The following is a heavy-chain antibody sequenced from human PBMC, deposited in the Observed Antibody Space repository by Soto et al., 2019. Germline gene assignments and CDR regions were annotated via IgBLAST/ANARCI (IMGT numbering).Heavy chain of an antibody. Sequence: GGSLRLSCAASGFSLRNYAMSWVRQAPGKGLEWISTLTGSSSNIYYADSVKGRFAISRDNSRNTLYLQMNSLTAEDTAVYYCANGRATYGLLTHDYWGQGTLVTVS. CDR2: LTGSSSNI. CDR1: GFSLRNYA. J-gene: IGHJ4*02. D-gene: IGHD3-10*01. V-gene: IGHV3-23*01. CDR3: ANGRATYGLLTHDY.